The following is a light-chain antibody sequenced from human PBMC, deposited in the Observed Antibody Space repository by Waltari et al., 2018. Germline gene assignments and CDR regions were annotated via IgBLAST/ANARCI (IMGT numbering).Light chain of an antibody. CDR1: QSVGRS. CDR2: GAS. CDR3: QKYESLPAT. Sequence: IVLTQSPGTLSLSPGDRATLSCRASQSVGRSLAWYQQKPGQAPRLLIYGASNRATGIPDRFSGSGFATDFSLTISRLEPEDFAVYYCQKYESLPATFGQGTKVEIK. J-gene: IGKJ1*01. V-gene: IGKV3-20*01.